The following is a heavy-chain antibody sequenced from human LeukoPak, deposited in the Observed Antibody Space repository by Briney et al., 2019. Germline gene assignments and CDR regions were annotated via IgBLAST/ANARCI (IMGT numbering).Heavy chain of an antibody. Sequence: PSETLSLTGTVSGGSISSSSYYWGWIRQPPGKGLEWIGSIYYSGSTYYNPSLKSRVTISVDTSKNQFSLKLSSVTAADTAVYYCARRSRYSSGWSDYYYHYGIDVCGQANTVTVSS. J-gene: IGHJ6*02. CDR1: GGSISSSSYY. D-gene: IGHD6-19*01. V-gene: IGHV4-39*01. CDR3: ARRSRYSSGWSDYYYHYGIDV. CDR2: IYYSGST.